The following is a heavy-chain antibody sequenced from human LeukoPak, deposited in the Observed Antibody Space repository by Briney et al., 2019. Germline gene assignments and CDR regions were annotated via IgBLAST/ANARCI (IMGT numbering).Heavy chain of an antibody. CDR1: GFTFSSYV. Sequence: GGSLRLSCAASGFTFSSYVMHWVRQAPGKGLEWVTVISYDGTNKYYADSVRGRFAISRDDSTNTVYLHMNSLRDEDTALYHCVREAGYCAPVCVKTNWFDPWGQGTLDTVSS. CDR3: VREAGYCAPVCVKTNWFDP. V-gene: IGHV3-30*09. D-gene: IGHD2-15*01. J-gene: IGHJ5*02. CDR2: ISYDGTNK.